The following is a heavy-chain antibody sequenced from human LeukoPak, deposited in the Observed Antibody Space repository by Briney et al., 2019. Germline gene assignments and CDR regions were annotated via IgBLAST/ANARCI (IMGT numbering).Heavy chain of an antibody. J-gene: IGHJ6*03. CDR2: INWNGGST. Sequence: GGSLRLSCAASGFTFDDYGMSWVRQVPGKGLEWVSGINWNGGSTGYADSVKGRFTISRDNSKNTLYLQMNSLRAEDTAVYYCVKDKLWFGESYYYYYMDVWGKGTTVTVSS. CDR1: GFTFDDYG. D-gene: IGHD3-10*01. V-gene: IGHV3-20*04. CDR3: VKDKLWFGESYYYYYMDV.